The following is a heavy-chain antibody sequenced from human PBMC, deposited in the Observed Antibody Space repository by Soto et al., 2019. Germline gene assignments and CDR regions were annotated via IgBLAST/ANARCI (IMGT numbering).Heavy chain of an antibody. CDR2: IYYSGST. V-gene: IGHV4-59*01. CDR3: ARAYYYGSGSSNPYNWFDP. CDR1: GGSISSYY. D-gene: IGHD3-10*01. Sequence: KTSETLSLTCTVSGGSISSYYWSWIRQPPGKGLEWIGYIYYSGSTNYNPSLKSRVTISVDTSKNQFSLKLSSVTAADTAVYYCARAYYYGSGSSNPYNWFDPWGQGTLVTVSS. J-gene: IGHJ5*02.